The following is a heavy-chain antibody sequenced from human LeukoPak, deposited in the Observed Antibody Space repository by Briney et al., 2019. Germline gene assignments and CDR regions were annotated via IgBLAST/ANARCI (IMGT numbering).Heavy chain of an antibody. CDR1: GFTFNTYG. V-gene: IGHV3-33*01. Sequence: GGSLRLSCAASGFTFNTYGMHWVRQAPGKGLEWVAVIWYDGSNKYYADSVEGRFTISRDNSKNTLYPQMNRLRAEDTAVYYCARDRDCSGGSCYYYYYGMDVWGQGTTVTVSS. CDR2: IWYDGSNK. CDR3: ARDRDCSGGSCYYYYYGMDV. D-gene: IGHD2-15*01. J-gene: IGHJ6*02.